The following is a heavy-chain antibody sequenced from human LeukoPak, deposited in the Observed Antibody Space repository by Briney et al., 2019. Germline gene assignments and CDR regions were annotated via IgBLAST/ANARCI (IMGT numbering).Heavy chain of an antibody. CDR3: AREWDNWNAGAFDI. Sequence: SETLSLTCIVSGYSISSDYYWGWIRQPPGKGLEWIGNIYHSGSTYYNPSLRSRVTISIDTSKNQFSLKLSSVTAADTAVYYCAREWDNWNAGAFDIWGQGTMVTVSS. CDR2: IYHSGST. V-gene: IGHV4-38-2*02. D-gene: IGHD1-20*01. J-gene: IGHJ3*02. CDR1: GYSISSDYY.